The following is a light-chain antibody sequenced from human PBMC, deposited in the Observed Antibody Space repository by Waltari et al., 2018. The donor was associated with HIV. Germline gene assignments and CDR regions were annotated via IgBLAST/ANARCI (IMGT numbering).Light chain of an antibody. V-gene: IGKV3-11*01. CDR3: QQRSNWVT. CDR2: EAA. CDR1: QSVSSY. J-gene: IGKJ3*01. Sequence: EIVLTQSPATLSLSPGERATLSCRASQSVSSYLAWYQQKPGQPPRLLLYEAANRATGIPARFSGSGSGTDFTLTISSLEPEDFAVYYCQQRSNWVTFGPGTKVDIK.